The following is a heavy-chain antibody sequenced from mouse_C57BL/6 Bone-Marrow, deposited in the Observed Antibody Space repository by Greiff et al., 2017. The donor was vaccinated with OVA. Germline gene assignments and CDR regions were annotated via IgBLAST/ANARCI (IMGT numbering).Heavy chain of an antibody. Sequence: KQRPGQGLEWIGRIHPSDSDTNYNQKFKGKATLTVDKSSSTAYMQLSSLTSEDSAVYYCAIPITTVEAMDYWGQGTSVTVSS. V-gene: IGHV1-74*01. J-gene: IGHJ4*01. CDR3: AIPITTVEAMDY. CDR2: IHPSDSDT. D-gene: IGHD1-1*01.